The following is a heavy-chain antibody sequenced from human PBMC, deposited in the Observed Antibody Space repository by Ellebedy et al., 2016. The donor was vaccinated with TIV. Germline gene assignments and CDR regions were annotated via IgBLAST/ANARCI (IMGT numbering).Heavy chain of an antibody. D-gene: IGHD2/OR15-2a*01. V-gene: IGHV4-38-2*02. CDR2: IYHSGNT. J-gene: IGHJ5*02. CDR1: GGSLSSDY. CDR3: ARDGTSTRFDP. Sequence: MPSETLSLTCAVHGGSLSSDYWSWIRQPPGKGLEWIGSIYHSGNTYYNPSLKSRVTISVDTSKNQFSLKLSSVTAADTAVYYCARDGTSTRFDPWGQGTLVTVSS.